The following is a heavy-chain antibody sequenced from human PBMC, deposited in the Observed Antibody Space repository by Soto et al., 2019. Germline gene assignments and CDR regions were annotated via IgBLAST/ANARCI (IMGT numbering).Heavy chain of an antibody. CDR3: AADSYGYPIYYYGMDV. D-gene: IGHD5-18*01. CDR1: GFTFTSSA. V-gene: IGHV1-58*01. Sequence: SVKVSCKASGFTFTSSAVQWLRQARGQRLEWIGWIVVGSGNTNYAQKFQERVTITRDMSTSTAYMELSSLRSEDTAVYYCAADSYGYPIYYYGMDVWGQGTTVTVSS. J-gene: IGHJ6*02. CDR2: IVVGSGNT.